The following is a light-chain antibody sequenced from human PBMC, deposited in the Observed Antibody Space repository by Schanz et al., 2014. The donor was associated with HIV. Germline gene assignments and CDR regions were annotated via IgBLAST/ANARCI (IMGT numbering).Light chain of an antibody. CDR3: QQYGSSSYT. CDR1: QSVSSN. V-gene: IGKV3-15*01. CDR2: GAS. Sequence: EIVMTQSPATLSVSPGERATLSCRTSQSVSSNLAWYQQKPGQAPRLLISGASTRATGIPARFSGSGSGTEFTLTISSLQSEDFAVYYCQQYGSSSYTFGQGTKVEIK. J-gene: IGKJ2*01.